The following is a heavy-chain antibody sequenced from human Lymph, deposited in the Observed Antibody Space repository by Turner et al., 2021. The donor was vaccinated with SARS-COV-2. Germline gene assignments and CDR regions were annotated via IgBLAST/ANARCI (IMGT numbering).Heavy chain of an antibody. V-gene: IGHV3-48*02. Sequence: EVQMVESVGGLVQPGGSLRLSRAASGFPISSYSMNWVRQAPGKGLEWVSYISISSSTIYYADSVKGRFTISRDNAKNSLYLQMNSLRDEDTAVYYCARDRGGYGAYYYGMDVWGQGTTVTVSS. D-gene: IGHD2-15*01. J-gene: IGHJ6*02. CDR2: ISISSSTI. CDR1: GFPISSYS. CDR3: ARDRGGYGAYYYGMDV.